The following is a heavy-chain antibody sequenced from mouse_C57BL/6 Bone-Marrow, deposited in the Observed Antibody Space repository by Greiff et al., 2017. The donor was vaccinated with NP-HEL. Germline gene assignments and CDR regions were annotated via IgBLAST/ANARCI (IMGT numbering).Heavy chain of an antibody. CDR1: GYTFTNYW. CDR2: IYPGGGYT. D-gene: IGHD3-2*02. J-gene: IGHJ1*03. V-gene: IGHV1-63*01. Sequence: VMLVESGAELVRPGTSVKMSCKASGYTFTNYWIGWAKQRPGHGLEWIGDIYPGGGYTNYNEKFKGKATLTADKSSSTAYMQFSSLTSEDSAIYYCARSGYLGYFDVWGTGTTVTVSS. CDR3: ARSGYLGYFDV.